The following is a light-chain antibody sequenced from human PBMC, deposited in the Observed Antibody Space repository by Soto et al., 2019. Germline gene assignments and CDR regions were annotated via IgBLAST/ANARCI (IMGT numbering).Light chain of an antibody. V-gene: IGKV1-39*01. Sequence: DIQMTQSPSSLSASVGDRVTITCRASQSIRSYLNWYQQKPGKAPKLLIYAASSLQSGVPSRFSGSGSGTDFTLTISSLQHEDVATYYCQQSYSTLETFGQGTKVELK. CDR1: QSIRSY. CDR3: QQSYSTLET. J-gene: IGKJ1*01. CDR2: AAS.